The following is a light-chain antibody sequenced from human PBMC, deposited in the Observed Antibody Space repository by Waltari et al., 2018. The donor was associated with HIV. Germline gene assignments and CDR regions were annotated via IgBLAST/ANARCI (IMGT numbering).Light chain of an antibody. CDR2: DVS. CDR3: CSYAGNYTFV. CDR1: SSDVGGYNS. J-gene: IGLJ3*02. Sequence: QSALTQPRSVSGSPGQSVTISCTGTSSDVGGYNSVPWYQQHPGKAPKFMIYDVSKRPSGVPDRFSGSKSGNTASLTISGLQAEDEADYYCCSYAGNYTFVFGGGTKLTVL. V-gene: IGLV2-11*01.